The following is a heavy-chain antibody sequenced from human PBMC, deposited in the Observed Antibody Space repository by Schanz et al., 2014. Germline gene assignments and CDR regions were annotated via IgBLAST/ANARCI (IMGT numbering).Heavy chain of an antibody. CDR3: VRDTDYHFDY. CDR2: TSNDGSFT. D-gene: IGHD4-17*01. Sequence: EVQLLESGGGLVQPGGSLRLSCAASGFGFSDSWMHWVRQAPGKGLVWVSRTSNDGSFTTFADSVKGRFTISRDNAKNTLYLQMNSLRAEDTAVYYCVRDTDYHFDYWGQGTLVTVSS. V-gene: IGHV3-74*01. J-gene: IGHJ4*02. CDR1: GFGFSDSW.